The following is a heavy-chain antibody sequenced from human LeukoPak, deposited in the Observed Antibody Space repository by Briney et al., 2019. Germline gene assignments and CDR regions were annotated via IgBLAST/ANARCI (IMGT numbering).Heavy chain of an antibody. V-gene: IGHV1-2*04. Sequence: VASVKVSCKASGYTFTGYYMHWVRQAPGQGLEWMGWINPNSGGTNYAQKFQGWVTMTRDTSISTAYMELSRLRSDDTAVYYCARDDSGSSIHFDYWGQGTLVTVSS. J-gene: IGHJ4*02. D-gene: IGHD1-26*01. CDR2: INPNSGGT. CDR3: ARDDSGSSIHFDY. CDR1: GYTFTGYY.